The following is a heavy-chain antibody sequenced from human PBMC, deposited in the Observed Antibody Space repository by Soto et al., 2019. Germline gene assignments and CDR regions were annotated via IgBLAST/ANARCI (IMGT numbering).Heavy chain of an antibody. Sequence: GGSRLSCAASGFIFSGYGMHWVRQAPGKGLEWVAVISYDGSNKYYADSVKGRFTISRDNSKNTLYLQMNSLRAEDTAVYYCAKVQTETSSVTTPFDYWGQGTLVTVSS. V-gene: IGHV3-30*18. CDR3: AKVQTETSSVTTPFDY. D-gene: IGHD4-17*01. CDR1: GFIFSGYG. J-gene: IGHJ4*02. CDR2: ISYDGSNK.